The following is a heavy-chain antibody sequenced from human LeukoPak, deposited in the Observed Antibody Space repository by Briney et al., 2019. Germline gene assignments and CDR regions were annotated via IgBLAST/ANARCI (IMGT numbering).Heavy chain of an antibody. D-gene: IGHD6-13*01. J-gene: IGHJ5*02. CDR3: ARAAAAGSFRFDP. CDR2: IYHSGST. Sequence: SETLSLTCTVSGYSISSGYYWGWIRQPPGKGLEWIGSIYHSGSTYYNPSLKSRVTISVDTSKNQFSLKLSSVTAADTAVYYCARAAAAGSFRFDPWGQGTLVTVSS. CDR1: GYSISSGYY. V-gene: IGHV4-38-2*02.